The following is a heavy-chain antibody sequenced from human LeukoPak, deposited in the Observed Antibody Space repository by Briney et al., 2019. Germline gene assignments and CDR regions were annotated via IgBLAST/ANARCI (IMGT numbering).Heavy chain of an antibody. V-gene: IGHV1-69*13. J-gene: IGHJ4*02. D-gene: IGHD2-15*01. CDR1: GGTFSSYA. CDR2: IIPIFGTA. Sequence: SVKVSCKASGGTFSSYAISWVRQAPGQGLEWMGGIIPIFGTANYAQKFQGRVTITADESTSTAYMELSSLRSEDTAVYYCASWPLVEVAATTRYFDYWGQGTLVTVSS. CDR3: ASWPLVEVAATTRYFDY.